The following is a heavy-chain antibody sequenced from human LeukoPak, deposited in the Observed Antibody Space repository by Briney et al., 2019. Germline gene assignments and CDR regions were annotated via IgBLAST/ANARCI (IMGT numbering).Heavy chain of an antibody. J-gene: IGHJ5*02. CDR1: GGSFSGYY. CDR3: ARGRRSSGWYRTDWFDP. Sequence: SETLSLTCAVYGGSFSGYYWSWIRQPPGKGLEWIGEINHSGSTNYNPSLKSRVTISVDTSKNQFSLKLSSGTAADTAVYYCARGRRSSGWYRTDWFDPWGQGTLVTVSS. V-gene: IGHV4-34*01. D-gene: IGHD6-19*01. CDR2: INHSGST.